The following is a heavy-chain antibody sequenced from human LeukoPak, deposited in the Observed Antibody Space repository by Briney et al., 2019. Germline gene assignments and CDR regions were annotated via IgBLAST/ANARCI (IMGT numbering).Heavy chain of an antibody. CDR3: ARDIAAADNDAFDI. V-gene: IGHV3-7*03. CDR1: GFTFSAYW. Sequence: PGGSLRLSCAPSGFTFSAYWMSWVRQAPGKGLEWVADIKQDGSGKFYVDSVKGRFTISRDNAKNSLYLQMNSLRAEDTAVYYCARDIAAADNDAFDIWGQGTMVTVSS. CDR2: IKQDGSGK. D-gene: IGHD6-13*01. J-gene: IGHJ3*02.